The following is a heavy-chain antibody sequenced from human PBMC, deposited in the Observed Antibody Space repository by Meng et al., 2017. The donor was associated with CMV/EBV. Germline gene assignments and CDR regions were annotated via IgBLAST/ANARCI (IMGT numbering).Heavy chain of an antibody. Sequence: GESLKISCTASGFTFSDYWMHWVRQTPGKGLLWVSRIKGDGSHTIYGDSVEGRFTISRDYANNTLYLQMSTLRVEDTAVYYCVRDGHSWNFDYWGQGSLVTVSS. CDR3: VRDGHSWNFDY. D-gene: IGHD6-13*01. CDR2: IKGDGSHT. V-gene: IGHV3-74*01. J-gene: IGHJ4*02. CDR1: GFTFSDYW.